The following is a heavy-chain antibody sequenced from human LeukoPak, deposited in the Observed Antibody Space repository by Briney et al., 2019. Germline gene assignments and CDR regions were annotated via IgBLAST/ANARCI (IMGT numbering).Heavy chain of an antibody. CDR2: ISSSGSTI. J-gene: IGHJ6*04. D-gene: IGHD3-10*02. Sequence: GGSLRLSCAASGFTFSSYEMNWVRQAPGKGLEGGSYISSSGSTIYYAASVQRRLTISIDNDKNSLYLQMNSLRAEDTAVYYCAEIGITMIGGVWGKGTTVTISS. CDR3: AEIGITMIGGV. CDR1: GFTFSSYE. V-gene: IGHV3-48*03.